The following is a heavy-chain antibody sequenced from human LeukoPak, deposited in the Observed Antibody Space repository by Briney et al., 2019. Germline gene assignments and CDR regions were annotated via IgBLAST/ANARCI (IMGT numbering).Heavy chain of an antibody. CDR3: ARTPARGQWLVRLDY. Sequence: SGPTLVKPTHTLTLTCTFSGFSLSSSGVGVGWIRQSPGKALEWVALIYWDDDKRYNPSLKSRLAIAKDTSKNQVVLIMSDMEPVDTGTYYCARTPARGQWLVRLDYWGQGTLVTVSS. J-gene: IGHJ4*02. CDR2: IYWDDDK. CDR1: GFSLSSSGVG. V-gene: IGHV2-5*02. D-gene: IGHD6-19*01.